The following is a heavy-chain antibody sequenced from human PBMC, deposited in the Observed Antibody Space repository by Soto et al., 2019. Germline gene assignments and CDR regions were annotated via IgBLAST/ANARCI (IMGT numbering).Heavy chain of an antibody. CDR1: GGSISSYY. V-gene: IGHV4-59*01. CDR2: IYYSGST. Sequence: SETLSLTCIVSGGSISSYYWSWIRQPPGKGLEWVGYIYYSGSTNYNPSLKSRVTISVDTSKNQFSLKLSSVTAADTAVYYCARAVLPATAPFDYWGQGTLVTVSS. CDR3: ARAVLPATAPFDY. D-gene: IGHD2-2*01. J-gene: IGHJ4*02.